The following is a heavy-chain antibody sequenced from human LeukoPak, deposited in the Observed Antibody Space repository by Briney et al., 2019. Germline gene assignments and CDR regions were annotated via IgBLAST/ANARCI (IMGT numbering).Heavy chain of an antibody. CDR2: IWYDGSNK. CDR1: GFTFSSYG. J-gene: IGHJ4*02. CDR3: AKDRYSSSFNFDY. Sequence: GGSLRLSCAASGFTFSSYGMHRVRQAPGKGLEWVAVIWYDGSNKYYADSVKGRFTISRDNSKNTLYLQMNSLRAEDTAVYYCAKDRYSSSFNFDYWGQGTLVTVSS. D-gene: IGHD6-6*01. V-gene: IGHV3-33*06.